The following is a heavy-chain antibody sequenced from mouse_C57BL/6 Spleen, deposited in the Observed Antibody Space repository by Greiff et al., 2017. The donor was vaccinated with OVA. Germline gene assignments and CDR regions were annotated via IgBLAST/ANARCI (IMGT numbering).Heavy chain of an antibody. V-gene: IGHV1-76*01. CDR3: ARSGGLERYFDV. D-gene: IGHD2-2*01. CDR1: GYTFTDYY. J-gene: IGHJ1*03. Sequence: VQGVESGAELVRPGASVKLSCKASGYTFTDYYINWVKQRPGQGLEWIARIYPGSGNTYYNEKFKGKATLTAEKSSSTAYMQLSSLTSEDSAVYFCARSGGLERYFDVWGTGTTVTVSS. CDR2: IYPGSGNT.